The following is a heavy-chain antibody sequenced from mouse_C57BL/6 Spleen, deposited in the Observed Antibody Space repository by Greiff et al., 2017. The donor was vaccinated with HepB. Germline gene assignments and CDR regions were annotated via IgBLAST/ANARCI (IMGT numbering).Heavy chain of an antibody. V-gene: IGHV3-6*01. CDR1: GYSITSGYY. D-gene: IGHD2-1*01. Sequence: ESGPGLVKPSQSLSLTCSVTGYSITSGYYWNWIRQFPGNKLEWMGYISYDGSNNYNPSLKNRISITRDTSKNQFFLKLNSVTTEDTATYYCARCGNPYYAMDYWGQGTSVTVSS. CDR3: ARCGNPYYAMDY. J-gene: IGHJ4*01. CDR2: ISYDGSN.